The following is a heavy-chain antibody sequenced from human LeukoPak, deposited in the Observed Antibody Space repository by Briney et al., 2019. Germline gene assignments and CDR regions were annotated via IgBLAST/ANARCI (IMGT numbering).Heavy chain of an antibody. Sequence: SETLSLTCTVSGGSISSSSYYWGWIRQPPGKGLEWIGSIYYSGSTYYNPSLKSRVTMSVDTSKNHFSVKLSSVTAADTAVYYCARESEFDATGYLYWGQGILGNVS. D-gene: IGHD3-9*01. J-gene: IGHJ4*02. CDR1: GGSISSSSYY. V-gene: IGHV4-39*02. CDR3: ARESEFDATGYLY. CDR2: IYYSGST.